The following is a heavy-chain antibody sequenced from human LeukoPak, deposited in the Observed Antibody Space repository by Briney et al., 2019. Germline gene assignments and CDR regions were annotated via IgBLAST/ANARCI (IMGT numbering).Heavy chain of an antibody. CDR2: INHSGST. CDR1: GGSFSGYY. D-gene: IGHD3-10*01. V-gene: IGHV4-34*01. CDR3: ARGLLVLWFGAPLRGMDV. Sequence: PSETLSLTCAVYGGSFSGYYWSWIRQPPGKGLEWIGEINHSGSTNYNPSLKSRVTISVDTSKNQFSLKLSSVTAADTAVYYCARGLLVLWFGAPLRGMDVRGQGTTVTVSS. J-gene: IGHJ6*02.